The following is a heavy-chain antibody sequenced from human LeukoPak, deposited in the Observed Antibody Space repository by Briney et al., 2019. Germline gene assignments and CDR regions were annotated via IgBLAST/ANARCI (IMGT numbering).Heavy chain of an antibody. Sequence: SETLSLTCTVSGGSISSSSYYWGWIRQPPGKGLEWIGSMYYSGSTFYIPSVKSRVTMSVDTSKNQFSLKLSSVTAADTAVYYCARQFRYCSGGSCTRAAFDIWGQGTMVTVSS. J-gene: IGHJ3*02. CDR3: ARQFRYCSGGSCTRAAFDI. D-gene: IGHD2-15*01. CDR2: MYYSGST. CDR1: GGSISSSSYY. V-gene: IGHV4-39*01.